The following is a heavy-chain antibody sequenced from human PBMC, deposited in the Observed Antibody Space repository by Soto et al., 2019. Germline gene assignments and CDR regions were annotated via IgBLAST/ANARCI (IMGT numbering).Heavy chain of an antibody. Sequence: SGFTVSSNYMSWVRQAPGKGLEWVSVIYSGGSTYYADSVKGRFTISRDNSKNTLYLQMNSLRAEDTAVYYCARADYDFWSGYYRAFDIWGQGTMVTVSS. CDR2: IYSGGST. V-gene: IGHV3-66*01. J-gene: IGHJ3*02. CDR3: ARADYDFWSGYYRAFDI. D-gene: IGHD3-3*01. CDR1: GFTVSSNY.